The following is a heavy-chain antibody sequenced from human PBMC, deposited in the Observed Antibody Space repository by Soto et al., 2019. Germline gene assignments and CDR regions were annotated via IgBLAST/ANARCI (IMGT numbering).Heavy chain of an antibody. D-gene: IGHD1-26*01. CDR3: ARESGEKLTYEAH. CDR1: GAYVSDFS. Sequence: QVQQLESGPGLVKPWDTLSLTCTVSGAYVSDFSWRWIRQPAGKGLEWIGRITVNGITQDTPSFRSRVTMSMETSMNQFSMNLQSATAADTALYYCARESGEKLTYEAHWGQGTLVTVSS. CDR2: ITVNGIT. J-gene: IGHJ1*01. V-gene: IGHV4-4*07.